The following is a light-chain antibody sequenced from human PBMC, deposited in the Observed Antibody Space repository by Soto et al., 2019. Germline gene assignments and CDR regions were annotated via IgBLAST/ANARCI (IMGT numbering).Light chain of an antibody. Sequence: QSALTQPASVSGSPGQSITISCTGTSSDVGGYNYVSWYQQHPGKAPKLMIYDVSNRPSGVSTRFSGSKSGNTASLTISRLQAEDEADYYCSSYTSSITLVVFGGGTKLTVL. CDR2: DVS. V-gene: IGLV2-14*01. CDR3: SSYTSSITLVV. CDR1: SSDVGGYNY. J-gene: IGLJ2*01.